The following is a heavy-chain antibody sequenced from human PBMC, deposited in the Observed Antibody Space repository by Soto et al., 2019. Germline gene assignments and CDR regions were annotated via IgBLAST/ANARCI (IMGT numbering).Heavy chain of an antibody. CDR1: GGSFSGYQ. J-gene: IGHJ6*03. CDR3: ARGLILWFGELSRRGGYYYYMDV. Sequence: QVQLQQWGAGLLKPSETLSLTGAVYGGSFSGYQWTWIRQTPGKGLEWIGEINDSRNINYNPSLKSRVTILVETAKKQISLKLSSVTAADMAVYYCARGLILWFGELSRRGGYYYYMDVWGKGTSVTVSS. D-gene: IGHD3-10*01. CDR2: INDSRNI. V-gene: IGHV4-34*01.